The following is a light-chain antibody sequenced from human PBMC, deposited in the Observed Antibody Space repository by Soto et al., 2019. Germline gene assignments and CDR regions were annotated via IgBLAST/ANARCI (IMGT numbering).Light chain of an antibody. V-gene: IGLV2-14*01. CDR2: EVT. CDR3: SSYTASNILEV. J-gene: IGLJ1*01. CDR1: SSDVGGYNF. Sequence: QSALTQPASVSGSTGQSITISCTGTSSDVGGYNFVSWYQQHPGKAPKLISYEVTHRPSGVSNRFSGSKSGNTASLTISGLQAEDEADYYCSSYTASNILEVFGTGTKLTVL.